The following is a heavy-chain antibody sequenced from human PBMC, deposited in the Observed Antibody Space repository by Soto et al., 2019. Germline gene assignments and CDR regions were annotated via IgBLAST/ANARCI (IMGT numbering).Heavy chain of an antibody. CDR3: VREYSPSWEGYFGL. CDR1: GFTFSSYT. V-gene: IGHV3-30*04. Sequence: QVQVVESGGAAVQPGRSLRLSCAASGFTFSSYTFNWVRQAPGKGLEWVAVVSYDGRQKFHADSVKGRFTISRDNFKNTVNLQMNSLRPEDTAIYCCVREYSPSWEGYFGLWGQGTRVTV. D-gene: IGHD5-12*01. CDR2: VSYDGRQK. J-gene: IGHJ1*01.